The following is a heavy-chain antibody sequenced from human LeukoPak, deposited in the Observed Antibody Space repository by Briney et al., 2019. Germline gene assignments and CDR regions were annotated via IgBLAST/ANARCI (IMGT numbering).Heavy chain of an antibody. J-gene: IGHJ3*02. CDR2: TYYRSQFYT. D-gene: IGHD1-14*01. CDR1: GDSVSSTNVG. CDR3: ARGTAFDI. Sequence: KRSQTLSLTCAISGDSVSSTNVGWNWIRQSPSRGLEWLGRTYYRSQFYTDYADSVKGRITITPDTSKNQFSLQLSALTPDDTAVYYCARGTAFDIWSQGTMVTVSS. V-gene: IGHV6-1*01.